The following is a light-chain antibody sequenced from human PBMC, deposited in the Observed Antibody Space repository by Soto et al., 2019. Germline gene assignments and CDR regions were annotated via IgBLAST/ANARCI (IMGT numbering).Light chain of an antibody. Sequence: EIVLTQSPGTLSLSPGERATLSCRASRSISSTYLAWYQQKPGQAPRLLIYGASSRATGIPDRFSGSGSGTDFTLISSRLEPEDFAVYYCQQYGGSPPYTFGQGTKLEIK. J-gene: IGKJ2*01. CDR1: RSISSTY. CDR2: GAS. CDR3: QQYGGSPPYT. V-gene: IGKV3-20*01.